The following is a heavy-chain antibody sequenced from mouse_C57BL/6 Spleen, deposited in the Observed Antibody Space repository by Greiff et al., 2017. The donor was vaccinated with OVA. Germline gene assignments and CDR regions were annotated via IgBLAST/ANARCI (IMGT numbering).Heavy chain of an antibody. CDR3: ARKEDGTQGGFAY. V-gene: IGHV1-69*01. CDR1: GYTFTSYW. CDR2: IDPSDSYT. Sequence: QVQLQQPGAELVMPGASVKLSCKASGYTFTSYWMHWVKQRPGQGLEWIGEIDPSDSYTNYNQKFKGKSTLTVDKSSSTAYMQLSSLTSEDSAVYYCARKEDGTQGGFAYWGQGTLVTVSA. D-gene: IGHD2-1*01. J-gene: IGHJ3*01.